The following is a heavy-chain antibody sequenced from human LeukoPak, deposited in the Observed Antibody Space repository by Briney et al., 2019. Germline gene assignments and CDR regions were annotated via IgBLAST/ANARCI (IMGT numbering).Heavy chain of an antibody. CDR3: ARGHLVVLTAPDY. D-gene: IGHD2-21*02. J-gene: IGHJ4*02. CDR2: INSDGSST. CDR1: GFTFSSYW. V-gene: IGHV3-74*01. Sequence: PGGSLRLSCAASGFTFSSYWMHWVRQAPGKGLVWVSRINSDGSSTTYADSVKGRFTISRDNAKNTLYLQMNSLRAEDTAVYYCARGHLVVLTAPDYWGQGTLVTVSS.